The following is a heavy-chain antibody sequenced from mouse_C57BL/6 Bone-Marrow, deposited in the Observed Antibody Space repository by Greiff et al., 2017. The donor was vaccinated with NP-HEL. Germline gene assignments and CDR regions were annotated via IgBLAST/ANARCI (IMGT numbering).Heavy chain of an antibody. CDR1: GYNIKDYC. D-gene: IGHD2-5*01. V-gene: IGHV14-2*01. CDR2: IDPEDGET. J-gene: IGHJ3*01. CDR3: ARDYSNFAWFAD. Sequence: EVQLQQSGAELVKPGASVKLSCTASGYNIKDYCMHWVKQRTEQGLEWIGRIDPEDGETKYTPKFQGKATIAADTSSNSAYLPLISLTSEDSAVYYCARDYSNFAWFADWGKGPPVTVSA.